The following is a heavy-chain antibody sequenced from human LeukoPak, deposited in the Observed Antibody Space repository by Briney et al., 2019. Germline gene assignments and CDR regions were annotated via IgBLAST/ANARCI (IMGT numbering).Heavy chain of an antibody. CDR3: ARDEVPLLATVYYYYMDV. Sequence: SVKVSCKASGGTFSSYAISWVRQAPGQGLEWMGGIIPIFGTANYAQKFQGRVTITADKSTSTAYMELSSLRSEDTAVYYCARDEVPLLATVYYYYMDVWGKGTTVTVSS. CDR1: GGTFSSYA. V-gene: IGHV1-69*06. D-gene: IGHD5-12*01. J-gene: IGHJ6*03. CDR2: IIPIFGTA.